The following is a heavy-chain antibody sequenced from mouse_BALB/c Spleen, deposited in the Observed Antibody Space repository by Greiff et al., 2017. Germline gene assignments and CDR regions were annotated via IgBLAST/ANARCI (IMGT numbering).Heavy chain of an antibody. D-gene: IGHD2-3*01. CDR1: GYSITSDYA. Sequence: EVKLMESGPGLVKPSQSLSLTCTVTGYSITSDYAWNWIRQFPGNKLEWMGYISYSGSTSYNPSLKSRISITRDTSKNQFFLQLNSVTTEDTATYYCARSVYDGYYVFAYWGQGTLVTVSA. CDR3: ARSVYDGYYVFAY. CDR2: ISYSGST. V-gene: IGHV3-2*02. J-gene: IGHJ3*01.